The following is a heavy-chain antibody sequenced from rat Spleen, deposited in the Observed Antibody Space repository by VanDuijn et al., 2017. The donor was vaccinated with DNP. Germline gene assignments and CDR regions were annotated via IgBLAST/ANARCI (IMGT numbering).Heavy chain of an antibody. CDR1: GFSLNTYS. J-gene: IGHJ2*01. Sequence: QVQLKESGPGRVQPSETLSLTCTVSGFSLNTYSVSWVRQPPGKGLEWIVAISSGGSSYFNSALKSRLSISRDTSTSQVFLKMTSLQTEDTAIYFCAREEPRVLSFFSNLFDYWGQGVMVTVSS. V-gene: IGHV2-6*01. CDR2: ISSGGSS. D-gene: IGHD1-2*01. CDR3: AREEPRVLSFFSNLFDY.